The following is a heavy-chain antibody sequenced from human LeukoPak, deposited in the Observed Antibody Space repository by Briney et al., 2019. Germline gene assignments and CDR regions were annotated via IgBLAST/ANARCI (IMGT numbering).Heavy chain of an antibody. V-gene: IGHV5-51*01. D-gene: IGHD4-23*01. J-gene: IGHJ3*02. CDR2: IFRGDSDI. Sequence: GESLKISCKGSGYNFNSYWIGWVRQMLGKGLEWMGIIFRGDSDIRYSPSFQGQVTMSVDKSINTAYLQWSSLKASDTAMYYCARQRVDYGVNWDVFDIWGQGKMATVFS. CDR1: GYNFNSYW. CDR3: ARQRVDYGVNWDVFDI.